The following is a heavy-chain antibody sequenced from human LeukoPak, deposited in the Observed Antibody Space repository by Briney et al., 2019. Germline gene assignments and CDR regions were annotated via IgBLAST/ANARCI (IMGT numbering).Heavy chain of an antibody. V-gene: IGHV4-59*01. CDR1: GGSISSYY. CDR3: ARVSCNWSLDY. CDR2: IYYSGST. J-gene: IGHJ4*02. Sequence: PSETLSLTCTVSGGSISSYYWSWIRQPPGKGLEWIGYIYYSGSTNYNPSLKSRVTISVDTSKNQFSLKLSSMTAADTAVYYGARVSCNWSLDYWGQGTLVTVSS. D-gene: IGHD1-20*01.